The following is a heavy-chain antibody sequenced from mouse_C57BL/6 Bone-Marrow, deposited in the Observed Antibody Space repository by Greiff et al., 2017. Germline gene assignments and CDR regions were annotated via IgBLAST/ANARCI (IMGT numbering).Heavy chain of an antibody. CDR1: GYSFTSYY. Sequence: VQLQQPGPELVKPGASVKISCKASGYSFTSYYIHWVKQRPGQGLEWIGWIYPGSGNTKYNEKFKGKATLTADTSSSTAYMQLSSLTSEDSAVYYCARELQYYFDYWGQGTTLTVSS. D-gene: IGHD2-12*01. CDR3: ARELQYYFDY. CDR2: IYPGSGNT. V-gene: IGHV1-66*01. J-gene: IGHJ2*01.